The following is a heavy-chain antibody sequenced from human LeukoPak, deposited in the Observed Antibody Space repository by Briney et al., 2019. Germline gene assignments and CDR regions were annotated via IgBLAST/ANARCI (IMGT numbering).Heavy chain of an antibody. CDR3: ASLTTVVNRPHYYYGMDV. Sequence: GGSLRLSCAASGFTFSSYEMTWVRQAPGKGLEWVSYISSSGSTIYYADSVKGRFTISRDNAKNSLYLQMNSLRAEDTAVYYCASLTTVVNRPHYYYGMDVWGQGTTVTVSS. D-gene: IGHD4-23*01. CDR2: ISSSGSTI. CDR1: GFTFSSYE. V-gene: IGHV3-48*03. J-gene: IGHJ6*02.